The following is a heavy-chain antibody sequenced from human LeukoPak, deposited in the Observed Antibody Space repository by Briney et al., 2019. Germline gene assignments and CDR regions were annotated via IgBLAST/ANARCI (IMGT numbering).Heavy chain of an antibody. J-gene: IGHJ4*02. Sequence: ASVKVSCKASGDTFTSGYIHWVRQAPGQGLERMGWINPDNGVTDYAQKFQGRVTITRDTSISTAYMELSRLRSDDTAVYHCARGFDWLEYYFDYWGQGTLVTVSS. CDR1: GDTFTSGY. V-gene: IGHV1-2*02. CDR2: INPDNGVT. CDR3: ARGFDWLEYYFDY. D-gene: IGHD3-9*01.